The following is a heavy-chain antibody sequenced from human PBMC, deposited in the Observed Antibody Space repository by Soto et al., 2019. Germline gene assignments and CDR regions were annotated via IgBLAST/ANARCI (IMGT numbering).Heavy chain of an antibody. Sequence: QVQLVQSGAEVKKPGSSVKVSCKASGGTFSSYAISWVRQAPGQGLEWMGGIIPIFGTANYAQKFQGRVTITADESPSTDYLELSSLRSEDTAVYYCAGRPGEQHPDAFDIWGQGTMVTVSS. CDR1: GGTFSSYA. D-gene: IGHD6-13*01. CDR3: AGRPGEQHPDAFDI. V-gene: IGHV1-69*12. J-gene: IGHJ3*02. CDR2: IIPIFGTA.